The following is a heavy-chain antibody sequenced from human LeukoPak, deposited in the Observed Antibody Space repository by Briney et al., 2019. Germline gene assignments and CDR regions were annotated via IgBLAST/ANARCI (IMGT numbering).Heavy chain of an antibody. CDR2: ISSDGREK. CDR3: ARDRTTITTGSFGY. J-gene: IGHJ4*02. CDR1: GFPLSSYI. D-gene: IGHD4-11*01. V-gene: IGHV3-30-3*01. Sequence: PGGSLRLSCAASGFPLSSYIMHWVRQAPGKGLEWVAIISSDGREKHYAESLKGRFSISRDTSKNTLYLQMNSLRPEDTAVYYCARDRTTITTGSFGYWGQGTLITVSS.